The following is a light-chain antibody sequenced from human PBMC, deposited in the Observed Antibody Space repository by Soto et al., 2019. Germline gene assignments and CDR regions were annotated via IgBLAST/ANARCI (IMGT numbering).Light chain of an antibody. Sequence: DIQMTQSPSSLSASIGDRVTITCRASQSISSYLNWYQQKPGKAPKLLIYAASNLQSGVLSRFSGSGSGTDFSLTISSLQPEDFATYYCQQSYSTPPYTFGQGTKLE. V-gene: IGKV1-39*01. CDR1: QSISSY. J-gene: IGKJ2*01. CDR2: AAS. CDR3: QQSYSTPPYT.